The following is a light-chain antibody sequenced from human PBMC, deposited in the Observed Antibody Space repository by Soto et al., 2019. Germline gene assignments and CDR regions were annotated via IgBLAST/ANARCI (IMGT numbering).Light chain of an antibody. Sequence: EIVLTESPGTLSLSAGERATLSCRASQSVSSTSLAWYQQKPGQPPRLLLYGASTRATGVPARFSGSGSGTEFTLSISSLQSEDFTFYYCQQYNNWPRTFGQGTKVDIK. J-gene: IGKJ1*01. CDR1: QSVSST. V-gene: IGKV3D-15*01. CDR3: QQYNNWPRT. CDR2: GAS.